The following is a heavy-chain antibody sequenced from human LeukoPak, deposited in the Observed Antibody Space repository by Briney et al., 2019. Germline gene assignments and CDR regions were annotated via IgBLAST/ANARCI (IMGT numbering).Heavy chain of an antibody. CDR1: GYTFTDYY. J-gene: IGHJ4*02. Sequence: ASVKVSCKASGYTFTDYYIHWVRQAPGQGLEWIGWINPNSGGTNYAQKFQGRVTMTRDTSISTAYMELSRLNSDDTAVYYCASYGASYGDSFDYWGQGTLVTVSS. V-gene: IGHV1-2*02. CDR3: ASYGASYGDSFDY. CDR2: INPNSGGT. D-gene: IGHD4-17*01.